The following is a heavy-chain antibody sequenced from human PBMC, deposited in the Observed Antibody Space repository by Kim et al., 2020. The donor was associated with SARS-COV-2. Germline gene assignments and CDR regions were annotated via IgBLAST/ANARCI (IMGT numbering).Heavy chain of an antibody. CDR2: INTDGSDT. D-gene: IGHD1-26*01. Sequence: GGSPRLSCAASGFPFSNYWMDWVRQAPGKGLVLVSRINTDGSDTTYADSVKGRFTISRDNAKNTLYLQMNSLRAEDTAVYYCGRNLNWELTFWGQGTLVTVSS. CDR3: GRNLNWELTF. J-gene: IGHJ4*02. V-gene: IGHV3-74*01. CDR1: GFPFSNYW.